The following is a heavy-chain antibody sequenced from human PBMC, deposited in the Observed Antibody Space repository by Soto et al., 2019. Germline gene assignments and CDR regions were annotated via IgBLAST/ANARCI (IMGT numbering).Heavy chain of an antibody. D-gene: IGHD5-18*01. J-gene: IGHJ4*02. CDR3: AREGYSYGYK. Sequence: QGLEWMGIINPSGGSTSYAQKFQGRVTMTRDTSTSTVYMELSSLRSEDTAVYYCAREGYSYGYKWGQGTLVTVSS. CDR2: INPSGGST. V-gene: IGHV1-46*03.